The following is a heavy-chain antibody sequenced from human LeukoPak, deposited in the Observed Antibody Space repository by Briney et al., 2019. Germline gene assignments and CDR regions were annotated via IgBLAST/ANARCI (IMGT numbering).Heavy chain of an antibody. V-gene: IGHV4-39*01. J-gene: IGHJ4*02. Sequence: PSETLSLTCTVSGGFISSSSYYWGWIRQPPGKGLEWIGGIYYSGSTYYNPSLKSRVTISVDTSKNQFSLNLNSVTAADTAVYYCALDTIGARPNFDYWGQGTLVTVSS. D-gene: IGHD4/OR15-4a*01. CDR2: IYYSGST. CDR1: GGFISSSSYY. CDR3: ALDTIGARPNFDY.